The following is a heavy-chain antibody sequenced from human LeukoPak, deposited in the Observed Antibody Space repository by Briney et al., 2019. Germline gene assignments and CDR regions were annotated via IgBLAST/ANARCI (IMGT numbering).Heavy chain of an antibody. CDR1: GLTVSSNY. CDR3: AKGRTLVGGSTRSYDS. V-gene: IGHV3-66*01. J-gene: IGHJ4*02. CDR2: IYSGGST. Sequence: PGGSLRLSCAASGLTVSSNYMNWVRQAPGKGLEWVSVIYSGGSTYYADSVKGRFTISRDNSKHTLFLQMNSLRDEDTAVYYCAKGRTLVGGSTRSYDSWGQGTLVTVSS. D-gene: IGHD1-26*01.